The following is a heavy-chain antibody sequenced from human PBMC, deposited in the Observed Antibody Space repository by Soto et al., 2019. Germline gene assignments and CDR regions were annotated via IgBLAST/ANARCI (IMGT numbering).Heavy chain of an antibody. D-gene: IGHD3-3*01. CDR3: ARQGDFWSGYFIGY. V-gene: IGHV4-39*01. CDR1: GGSISSSSYY. J-gene: IGHJ4*02. Sequence: QLQLQESGPGLVKPSETLSLTCTVSGGSISSSSYYWGWIRQPPWKGLEWIGSIYYSGSTYYNPSIKGRVTISVDTSKNQFSLKLSSVTAADTAVYYCARQGDFWSGYFIGYWGQGTLVTVSS. CDR2: IYYSGST.